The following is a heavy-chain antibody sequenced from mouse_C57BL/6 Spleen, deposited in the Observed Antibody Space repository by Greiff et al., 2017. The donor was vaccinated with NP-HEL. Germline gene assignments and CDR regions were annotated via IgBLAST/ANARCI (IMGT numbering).Heavy chain of an antibody. CDR1: GYTFTSYW. CDR3: AREGDYEAY. V-gene: IGHV1-69*01. CDR2: IDPSDSYT. Sequence: QVQLKQPGAELVMPGASVKLSCKASGYTFTSYWMHWVKQRPGQGLEWIGEIDPSDSYTNYNQKFKGKSTLTVDKSSSTAYMQLSSLTSEDSAVYYCAREGDYEAYWGQGTLVTVSA. D-gene: IGHD2-4*01. J-gene: IGHJ3*01.